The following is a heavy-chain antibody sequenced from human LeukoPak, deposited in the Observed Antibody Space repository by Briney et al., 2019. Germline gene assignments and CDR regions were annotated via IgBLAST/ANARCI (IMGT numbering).Heavy chain of an antibody. D-gene: IGHD6-6*01. Sequence: PSETLSLTCAVSGGSISSSNWWSWVRQPPGKGLEWIGEIYHSGSTNYNPSLKSRVTISVDKSKNQFSLKLSSVTAADTAVYYCAKVEAARLRYYYYYMDVWGKGTTVTVSS. CDR1: GGSISSSNW. CDR3: AKVEAARLRYYYYYMDV. CDR2: IYHSGST. J-gene: IGHJ6*03. V-gene: IGHV4-4*02.